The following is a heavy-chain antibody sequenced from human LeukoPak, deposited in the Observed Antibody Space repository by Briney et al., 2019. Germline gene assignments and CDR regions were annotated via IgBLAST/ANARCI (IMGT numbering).Heavy chain of an antibody. V-gene: IGHV1-8*01. CDR1: GYSFNIYE. J-gene: IGHJ5*02. Sequence: ASVKVSCKTSGYSFNIYEINWVRQATGQGLEWMGWVNPNSGDTDYAQKFQGRLTMTRNTSISTAYMELSGLRLEDTAVYYCSRGPRFNPWGQGTQVTVSS. CDR2: VNPNSGDT. CDR3: SRGPRFNP.